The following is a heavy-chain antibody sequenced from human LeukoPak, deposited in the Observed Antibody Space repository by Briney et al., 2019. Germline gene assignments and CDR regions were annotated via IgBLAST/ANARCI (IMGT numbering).Heavy chain of an antibody. CDR2: ISAYNGNT. CDR1: GYTFTIYG. CDR3: ARVPPGAAAGDY. Sequence: ASVTVSFKASGYTFTIYGISWVRQAPGQGLEWMGWISAYNGNTNYAQKLQGRVTITTDTSTSTAYMELRSLRSDDTAVYYCARVPPGAAAGDYWGQGTLVTVSS. V-gene: IGHV1-18*01. J-gene: IGHJ4*02. D-gene: IGHD6-13*01.